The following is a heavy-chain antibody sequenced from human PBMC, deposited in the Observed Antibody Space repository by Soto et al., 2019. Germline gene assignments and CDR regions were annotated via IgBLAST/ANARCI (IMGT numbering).Heavy chain of an antibody. D-gene: IGHD6-19*01. V-gene: IGHV1-8*01. CDR3: ARGNIAVAGTAEYNRFDP. Sequence: ASVKVSCKASGYTFTSYDINWVRQATGQGLEWMGWMNPNSGNTGYAQKFQGRVTMTRNTSISTAYMELSSLRSEDTAVYYCARGNIAVAGTAEYNRFDPWGQGTLVTVSS. CDR1: GYTFTSYD. J-gene: IGHJ5*02. CDR2: MNPNSGNT.